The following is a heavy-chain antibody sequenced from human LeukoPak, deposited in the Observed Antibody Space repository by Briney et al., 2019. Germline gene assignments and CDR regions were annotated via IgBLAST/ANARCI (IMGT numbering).Heavy chain of an antibody. Sequence: PGGSLRLSCAASGFTFSSYGMHWVRQAPGKGLEWVAVISYDGSNKYYADSVKGRFTISRDNSKNTLYLQMNSLRAEDTAVYYCAKDRRGSSGIPRPDYWGQGTLVTVSS. CDR1: GFTFSSYG. V-gene: IGHV3-30*18. CDR3: AKDRRGSSGIPRPDY. D-gene: IGHD3-22*01. J-gene: IGHJ4*02. CDR2: ISYDGSNK.